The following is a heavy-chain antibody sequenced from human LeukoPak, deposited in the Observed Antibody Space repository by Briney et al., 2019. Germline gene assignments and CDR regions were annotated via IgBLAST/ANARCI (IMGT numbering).Heavy chain of an antibody. V-gene: IGHV3-23*01. CDR1: GFTFSSYA. CDR3: AKAGTYMVRGVIMDY. D-gene: IGHD3-10*01. Sequence: GGSLRLSCAASGFTFSSYAMSWVRQAPGKGLEWVSAISGSGGSTYYADSVKGRFTISRDISKNTLYLQMNSLRAEDTAVYYCAKAGTYMVRGVIMDYWGQGTLVTVSS. CDR2: ISGSGGST. J-gene: IGHJ4*02.